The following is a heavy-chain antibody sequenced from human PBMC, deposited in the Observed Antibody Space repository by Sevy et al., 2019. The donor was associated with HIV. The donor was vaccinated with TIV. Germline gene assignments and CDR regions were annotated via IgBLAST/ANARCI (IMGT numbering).Heavy chain of an antibody. CDR2: LKSKASGGTL. V-gene: IGHV3-49*04. CDR3: TRGKGDQSIFDY. J-gene: IGHJ4*02. Sequence: GGSLRLSCAASGFTFGDYAMNWVRQAPGKGLEWVAFLKSKASGGTLHHAASVQGRFTISRDDSKNIAYLQMNDLKPEDTAVYYCTRGKGDQSIFDYWGQGALVTVSS. CDR1: GFTFGDYA.